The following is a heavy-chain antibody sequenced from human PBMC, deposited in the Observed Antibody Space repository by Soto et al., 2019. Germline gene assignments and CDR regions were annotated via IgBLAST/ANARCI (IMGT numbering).Heavy chain of an antibody. J-gene: IGHJ3*02. D-gene: IGHD3-3*01. CDR1: GFTFSSYW. Sequence: GGSLRLSCAASGFTFSSYWMSWVRQAPGKGLEWVANMKQDGSEKYYVDSVKGRFTISRDNAKNSLYLQMNSLRAEDTAVYYCARVGIFGVVRQYDAFDIWGQGTMVTVSS. CDR3: ARVGIFGVVRQYDAFDI. V-gene: IGHV3-7*01. CDR2: MKQDGSEK.